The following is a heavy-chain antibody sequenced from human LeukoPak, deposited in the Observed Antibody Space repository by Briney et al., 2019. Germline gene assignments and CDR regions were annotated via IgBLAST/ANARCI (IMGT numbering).Heavy chain of an antibody. CDR2: INHSGST. D-gene: IGHD3-9*01. J-gene: IGHJ4*02. CDR3: ARAGERYFDWLLSDFDY. Sequence: PSETLSLTCAVYGGSFSGYYWSWIRQPPGKGLEWIGEINHSGSTNYNPSLKSRVTISVDKSKNQFSLKLSSVTAADTAVYYCARAGERYFDWLLSDFDYWGQGTLVTVSS. CDR1: GGSFSGYY. V-gene: IGHV4-34*01.